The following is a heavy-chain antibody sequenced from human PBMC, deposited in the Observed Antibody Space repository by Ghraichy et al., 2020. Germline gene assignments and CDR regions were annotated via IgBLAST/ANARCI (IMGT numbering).Heavy chain of an antibody. Sequence: GGSLRLSCEASGITVSTKYMHWVRQAPGKGLEWVSLIYSAGLTRYADSVRDRFTISRDSSTNKLCLHMDSLRAEDTAVYYCVGGNCGGDCYFDYWGQGTRVTVCS. D-gene: IGHD2-21*02. CDR1: GITVSTKY. J-gene: IGHJ4*02. CDR2: IYSAGLT. V-gene: IGHV3-66*01. CDR3: VGGNCGGDCYFDY.